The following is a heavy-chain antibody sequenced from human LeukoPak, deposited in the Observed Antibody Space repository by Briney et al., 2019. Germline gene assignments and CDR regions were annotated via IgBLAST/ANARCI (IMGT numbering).Heavy chain of an antibody. V-gene: IGHV3-53*01. CDR2: IYSGGST. Sequence: GGSLRLSCAASGFTVSSNYMSWVRQAPGKGLEWVSVIYSGGSTYYADSVKGRFTISRDNSKNTLYLQMNSLRAEDTAVYYCAKTIGYCSGGSCYAPFDYYGMDVWGQGTTDTVSS. J-gene: IGHJ6*02. CDR1: GFTVSSNY. D-gene: IGHD2-15*01. CDR3: AKTIGYCSGGSCYAPFDYYGMDV.